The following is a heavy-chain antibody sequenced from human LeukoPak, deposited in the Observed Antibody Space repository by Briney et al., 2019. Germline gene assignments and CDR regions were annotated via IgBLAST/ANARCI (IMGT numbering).Heavy chain of an antibody. V-gene: IGHV3-21*01. CDR2: ISSSSSYI. Sequence: PGGSLRLSCAASGFTFSSYSMNWVRQAPGKGLEWVSSISSSSSYIYYADSVKGRFTISRDNAKNSLYLQMNSLRAEDTAVYYCARDRDYGDASFDYWGQGTLVTVSS. D-gene: IGHD4-17*01. CDR1: GFTFSSYS. J-gene: IGHJ4*02. CDR3: ARDRDYGDASFDY.